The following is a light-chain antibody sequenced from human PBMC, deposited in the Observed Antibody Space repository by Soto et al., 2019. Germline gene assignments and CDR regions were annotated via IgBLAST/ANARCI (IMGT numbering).Light chain of an antibody. J-gene: IGLJ1*01. CDR3: SSYAGSNNYV. V-gene: IGLV2-8*01. CDR1: SSDVGGYNY. Sequence: QSVLTQPPSASGSLGQAVTISCTGTSSDVGGYNYVSWYQQHPGKAPKLMIYGVSKRPSGVPDRFSGSKSGNTASLTVSGLQAGDEADYYCSSYAGSNNYVFGTGTKVTVL. CDR2: GVS.